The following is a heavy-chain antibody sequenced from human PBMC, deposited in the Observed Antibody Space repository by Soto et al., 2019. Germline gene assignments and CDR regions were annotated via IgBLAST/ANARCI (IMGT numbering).Heavy chain of an antibody. CDR1: GYTFTSYG. CDR3: ARTSGYSSTDNWFDP. D-gene: IGHD6-13*01. Sequence: QVQLVQSGAEVKKPGASVKVSCKASGYTFTSYGISWVRQSPGQGLEWMGWISAYNGNTNNAQKFQGRVAVTTDTSTSTAYMELMNPRSDDTAVYYCARTSGYSSTDNWFDPWGQGTLVTVSS. V-gene: IGHV1-18*01. J-gene: IGHJ5*02. CDR2: ISAYNGNT.